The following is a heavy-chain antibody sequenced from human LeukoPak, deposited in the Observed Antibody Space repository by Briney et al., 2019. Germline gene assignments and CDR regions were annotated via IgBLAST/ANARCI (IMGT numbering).Heavy chain of an antibody. D-gene: IGHD6-19*01. V-gene: IGHV3-21*01. J-gene: IGHJ4*02. CDR2: ISSSSSYI. CDR3: ARDLFSSGWFAYFDY. Sequence: GGSLRLSCAASGFTFSSYSMNWVRQAPGKGLEWVSSISSSSSYIYYADSVKGRFTISRDNAKNSLYLQMNSLRAEDTAVYYCARDLFSSGWFAYFDYWGQGTLVTVFS. CDR1: GFTFSSYS.